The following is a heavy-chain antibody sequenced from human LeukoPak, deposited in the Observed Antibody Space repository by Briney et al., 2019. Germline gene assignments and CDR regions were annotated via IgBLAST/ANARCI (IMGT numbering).Heavy chain of an antibody. CDR2: IYPGDSDT. V-gene: IGHV5-51*01. J-gene: IGHJ4*02. CDR3: ARRVVGATTRHFDY. Sequence: GESLKISCKGSGYSFTSYWTGWVRQMPGKGLEWMGIIYPGDSDTGYSPSFQGQVTISADNSINTAYLQWSSLKASDTAMYYCARRVVGATTRHFDYWGQGTLVIVSS. D-gene: IGHD1-26*01. CDR1: GYSFTSYW.